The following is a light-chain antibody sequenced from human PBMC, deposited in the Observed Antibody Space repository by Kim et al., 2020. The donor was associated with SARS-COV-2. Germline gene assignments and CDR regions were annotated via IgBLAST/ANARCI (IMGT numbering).Light chain of an antibody. CDR1: QSISSN. CDR3: QQYNNWHPMYT. V-gene: IGKV3-15*01. J-gene: IGKJ2*01. CDR2: GAS. Sequence: EIVMTQSPATLSVSPGERATLSCRASQSISSNLAWYQQKPGQAPRLLIYGASTRATDVPARFSGSGSGTEFTLTISSLQSEDFALYSCQQYNNWHPMYTFGQGTKLEI.